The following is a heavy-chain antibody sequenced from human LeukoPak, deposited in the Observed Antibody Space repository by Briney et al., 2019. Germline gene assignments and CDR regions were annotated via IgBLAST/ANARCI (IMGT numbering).Heavy chain of an antibody. V-gene: IGHV4-34*01. CDR3: ASGYSSSWYIYGY. J-gene: IGHJ4*02. CDR2: INHSGST. CDR1: EGSFSGYY. Sequence: SETLSLTCAVYEGSFSGYYSSWIRQPPGKGLEWIGEINHSGSTNYNPSLKSRVTISVDTSKNQFSLKLSSVTAADTAVYYCASGYSSSWYIYGYWGQGTLVTVSS. D-gene: IGHD6-13*01.